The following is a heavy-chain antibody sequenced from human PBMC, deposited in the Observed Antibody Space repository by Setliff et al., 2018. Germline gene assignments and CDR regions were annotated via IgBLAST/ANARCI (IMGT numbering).Heavy chain of an antibody. J-gene: IGHJ3*02. V-gene: IGHV3-72*01. CDR3: ARYSKLPHAFDI. Sequence: PGGSLRLSCGACGFTFSTHAMHWVRQAPGKGLEWVGRIRSKANSNTLEYAASVKGRVTISRDDPKNSLYLQMNSLKTEDTAMYYCARYSKLPHAFDIWGQGTMVTVSS. CDR2: IRSKANSNTL. CDR1: GFTFSTHA. D-gene: IGHD2-21*01.